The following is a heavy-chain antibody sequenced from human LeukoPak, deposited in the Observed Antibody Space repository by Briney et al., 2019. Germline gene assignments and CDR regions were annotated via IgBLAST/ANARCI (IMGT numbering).Heavy chain of an antibody. CDR3: ARASYDILTGYFDY. Sequence: GGSLRLSCAASGFIVSDHYMAWIRQAPGKGLQWVSYITSSSGYTNYADSVKGRFTISRDNAKNSLYLQMNSLRAEDTAVYYCARASYDILTGYFDYWGQGTLVTVSS. D-gene: IGHD3-9*01. CDR1: GFIVSDHY. CDR2: ITSSSGYT. J-gene: IGHJ4*02. V-gene: IGHV3-11*05.